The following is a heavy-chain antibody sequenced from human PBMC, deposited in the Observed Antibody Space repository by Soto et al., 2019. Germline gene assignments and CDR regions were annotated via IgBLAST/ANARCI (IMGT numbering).Heavy chain of an antibody. CDR1: GYTFTSYG. Sequence: APVKVSCKSSGYTFTSYGISWVRQAPGQGLEWMGWISAYNGNTNYAQKLQGRVTMTTDTSTSTAYMELRGLRSDDTAVYYCARGCIVGATSWIYYFDDWGQGTLVTV. CDR3: ARGCIVGATSWIYYFDD. D-gene: IGHD1-26*01. V-gene: IGHV1-18*04. CDR2: ISAYNGNT. J-gene: IGHJ4*02.